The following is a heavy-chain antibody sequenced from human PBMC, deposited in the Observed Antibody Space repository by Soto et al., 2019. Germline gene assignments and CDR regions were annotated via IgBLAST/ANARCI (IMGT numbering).Heavy chain of an antibody. J-gene: IGHJ4*02. Sequence: PGGSLRLSCAASGFTFSSYEMYWVRQAPGKGLEWVSYISSSGSTIYYADSVKGRFTISRDNAKNSLYLQRNSLRAEDTAVYYCARDRYGDDYFDYWGQGTLVAFSS. D-gene: IGHD4-17*01. CDR2: ISSSGSTI. CDR1: GFTFSSYE. V-gene: IGHV3-48*03. CDR3: ARDRYGDDYFDY.